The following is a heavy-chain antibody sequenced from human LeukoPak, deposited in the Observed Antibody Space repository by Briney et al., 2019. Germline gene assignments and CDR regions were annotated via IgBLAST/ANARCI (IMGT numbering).Heavy chain of an antibody. CDR3: AKGAHIVVVTAILDY. CDR2: ISGSGGSA. D-gene: IGHD2-21*02. J-gene: IGHJ4*02. CDR1: GFTFSSYA. Sequence: GGSLRLSCAASGFTFSSYAMSWVRQAPGKGLEWVSAISGSGGSAYYADSVKGRFTISRDNSKNTLYLQMNSLRAEDTAVYYCAKGAHIVVVTAILDYWGQGTLVTVSS. V-gene: IGHV3-23*01.